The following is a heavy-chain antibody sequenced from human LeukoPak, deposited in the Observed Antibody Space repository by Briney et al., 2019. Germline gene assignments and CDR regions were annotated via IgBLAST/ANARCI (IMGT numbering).Heavy chain of an antibody. CDR1: GFTFSIYA. Sequence: SGGSLRLSCSGSGFTFSIYAMNWVRQAPGKGLEWVSSISSSSSYIYYAGSVKGRFTISRDNSKNTLYLQMNSLRAEDTAVYYCAKLHNLNSDYWGQGTLVTVSS. CDR2: ISSSSSYI. V-gene: IGHV3-23*01. D-gene: IGHD1-14*01. CDR3: AKLHNLNSDY. J-gene: IGHJ4*02.